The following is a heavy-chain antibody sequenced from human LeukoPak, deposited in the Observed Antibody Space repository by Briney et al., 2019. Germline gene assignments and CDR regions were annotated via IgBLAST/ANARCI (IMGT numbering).Heavy chain of an antibody. J-gene: IGHJ6*02. CDR1: GFTFSSFW. V-gene: IGHV3-21*05. Sequence: GGSLRLSCAASGFTFSSFWMHWVRQAPGKGLEWVSYISRSDFYTHYADSVKGRFIISRDDAKNSLFLQMNSLRVEDTAVYYCARNLASGRGFRNAVDVWGQGTSVTVSS. CDR2: ISRSDFYT. CDR3: ARNLASGRGFRNAVDV. D-gene: IGHD3-10*01.